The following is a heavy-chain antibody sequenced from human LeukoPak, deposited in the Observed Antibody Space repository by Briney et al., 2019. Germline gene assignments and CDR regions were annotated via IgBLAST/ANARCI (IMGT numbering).Heavy chain of an antibody. CDR1: GGSFSGYY. CDR2: INHSGST. CDR3: ASGGYSGYDDAFDI. D-gene: IGHD5-12*01. J-gene: IGHJ3*02. Sequence: KPSETLPLTCAVYGGSFSGYYWSWIRQPPGKGLEWIGEINHSGSTNYNPSLKSRVTISVDTSKNQFSLKLSSVTAADTAVYYCASGGYSGYDDAFDIWGQGTMVTVSS. V-gene: IGHV4-34*01.